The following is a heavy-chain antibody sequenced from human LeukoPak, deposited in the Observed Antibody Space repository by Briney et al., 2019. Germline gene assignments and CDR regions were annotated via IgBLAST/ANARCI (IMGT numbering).Heavy chain of an antibody. D-gene: IGHD2-15*01. CDR3: ARRDESGYCSGGSCPYGFDP. CDR2: IYPGDSGT. J-gene: IGHJ5*02. Sequence: PGESLQIFSYASAYSITSYWIGCVRQMPGKGLQWMGIIYPGDSGTRYNPSFEGQVTITADKTISTAYLQWSSMKASDTAMYYCARRDESGYCSGGSCPYGFDPWGQGTLVTVSS. V-gene: IGHV5-51*01. CDR1: AYSITSYW.